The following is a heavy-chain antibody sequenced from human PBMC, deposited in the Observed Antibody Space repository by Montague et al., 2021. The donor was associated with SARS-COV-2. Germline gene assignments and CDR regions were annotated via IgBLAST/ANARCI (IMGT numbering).Heavy chain of an antibody. V-gene: IGHV4-59*02. D-gene: IGHD4-17*01. CDR1: GSSVRSYY. CDR2: IYHSGST. J-gene: IGHJ4*02. Sequence: SETLSLTCIVSGSSVRSYYWSWIRQPPGKGLEWIGYIYHSGSTNYNPSLKSRVTISVDTSKNQFSLKLSSVTAADTAVYYCARENTVTTFGGPYYIDSWGQGTLVTVSA. CDR3: ARENTVTTFGGPYYIDS.